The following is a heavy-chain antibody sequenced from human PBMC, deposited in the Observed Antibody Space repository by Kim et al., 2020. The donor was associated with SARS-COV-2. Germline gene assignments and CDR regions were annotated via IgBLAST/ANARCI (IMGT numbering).Heavy chain of an antibody. CDR3: ARSLTYYGSGSYPPYFDY. V-gene: IGHV4-59*08. Sequence: SETLSLTCTVSGGSISSYYWSWIRQPPGKGLEWIGYIYYSGSTNYNPSLKSRVTISVDTSKNQFSLKLSSVTAADTAVYYCARSLTYYGSGSYPPYFDYWGQGTLVTVSS. J-gene: IGHJ4*02. CDR2: IYYSGST. D-gene: IGHD3-10*01. CDR1: GGSISSYY.